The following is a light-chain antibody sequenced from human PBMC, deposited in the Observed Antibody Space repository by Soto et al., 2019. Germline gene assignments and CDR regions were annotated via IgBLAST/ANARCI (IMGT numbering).Light chain of an antibody. J-gene: IGLJ2*01. CDR1: SSDVGYYDY. V-gene: IGLV2-8*01. CDR2: EVS. CDR3: SSYGGSNNLL. Sequence: QSALTQPPSASGSPGQSVTISCTGTSSDVGYYDYVSWYQQHPGKAPKLLIYEVSERPSGVPDRFSGSKSGNTASLTVSGLQAEDEADYYCSSYGGSNNLLFGGGTQLTVL.